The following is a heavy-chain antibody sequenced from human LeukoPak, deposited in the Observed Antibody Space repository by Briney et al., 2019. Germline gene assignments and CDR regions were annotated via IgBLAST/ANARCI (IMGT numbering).Heavy chain of an antibody. CDR1: GGSISSSGYC. CDR2: IDYSGNT. J-gene: IGHJ5*02. V-gene: IGHV4-39*07. CDR3: VSIQLRTSWFDP. Sequence: SETLSLTCTVSGGSISSSGYCWGWIRQPPGKGLEWIGSIDYSGNTNYNPSLKSRVTISVDTSKNQFSLQLKSVTAADTAVYYCVSIQLRTSWFDPWGQGTLVTVSS. D-gene: IGHD1-1*01.